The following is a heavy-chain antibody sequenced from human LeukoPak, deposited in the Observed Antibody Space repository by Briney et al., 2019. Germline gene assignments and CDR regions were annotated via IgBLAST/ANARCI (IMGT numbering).Heavy chain of an antibody. Sequence: SVKVSCTASGGTFSSYAISWVRQAPGQGLEWMGGIIPIFGTANYAQKFQGRVTITADESTSTAYMELSSLRSEDTAVYYCASADRRLSYYSNPPFGMDVWGQGTTVTVSS. CDR1: GGTFSSYA. CDR3: ASADRRLSYYSNPPFGMDV. D-gene: IGHD4-11*01. J-gene: IGHJ6*02. CDR2: IIPIFGTA. V-gene: IGHV1-69*01.